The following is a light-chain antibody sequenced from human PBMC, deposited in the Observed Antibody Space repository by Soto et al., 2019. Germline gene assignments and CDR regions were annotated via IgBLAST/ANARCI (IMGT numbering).Light chain of an antibody. J-gene: IGLJ2*01. CDR1: SSNIGSNT. CDR3: CSYAGSRTSVI. CDR2: SNN. Sequence: QSVLTQPPSASGTPGQRVTISCSGSSSNIGSNTVNWYQQLPGTAPKLLIYSNNQRPSGVPDRFSGSKSGTSASLAISGLQSEDEADYYCCSYAGSRTSVIFGGGTKLTVL. V-gene: IGLV1-44*01.